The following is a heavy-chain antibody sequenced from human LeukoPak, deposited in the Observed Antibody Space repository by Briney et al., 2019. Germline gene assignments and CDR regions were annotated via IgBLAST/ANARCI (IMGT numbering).Heavy chain of an antibody. CDR1: GGSVSSGSYY. J-gene: IGHJ4*02. CDR2: IYYSGST. V-gene: IGHV4-61*01. Sequence: SETLSLTCTVSGGSVSSGSYYWSWIRQPPGKGLEWIGYIYYSGSTNYNPSLKSRVTRSVDTSKNQFSLKLSSVTAADTAVYYCARSNSVVTTDYWGQGTLVTVSS. D-gene: IGHD4-23*01. CDR3: ARSNSVVTTDY.